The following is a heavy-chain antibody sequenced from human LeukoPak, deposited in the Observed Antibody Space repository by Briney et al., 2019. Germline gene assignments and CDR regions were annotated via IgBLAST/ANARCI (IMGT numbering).Heavy chain of an antibody. J-gene: IGHJ4*02. CDR2: ISRSSNYT. D-gene: IGHD3-22*01. CDR3: ARALYDRSGYYSHFDY. CDR1: GFTFSSYS. V-gene: IGHV3-21*01. Sequence: PGGSLRLSCAASGFTFSSYSMHWVRQAPAKGLEWVSSISRSSNYTYYADSVKGRFTISRDNAKKSPDLQMKGLRAEDTAVYYCARALYDRSGYYSHFDYWGQGTLVTVSS.